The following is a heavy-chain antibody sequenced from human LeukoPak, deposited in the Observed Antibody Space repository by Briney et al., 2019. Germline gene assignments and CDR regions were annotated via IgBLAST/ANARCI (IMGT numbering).Heavy chain of an antibody. V-gene: IGHV3-7*01. CDR3: ARDGSDDPEWFDP. J-gene: IGHJ5*02. Sequence: GSLRLSCAASGFTFSSYWMSWVRQAPGKGLEWVANIKQDGSEKYYVGSVKGRFTTSRDNAKNSLYLQMNSLRAEDTAVYYCARDGSDDPEWFDPWGQGTLVTVSS. D-gene: IGHD1-26*01. CDR2: IKQDGSEK. CDR1: GFTFSSYW.